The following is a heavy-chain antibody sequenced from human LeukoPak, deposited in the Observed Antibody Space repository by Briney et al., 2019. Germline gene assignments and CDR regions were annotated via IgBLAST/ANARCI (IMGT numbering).Heavy chain of an antibody. Sequence: GGSLRLSCAASGFTVSSNYMSWVRQAPGKGLEWVSVIYSGGSTYYADSVKGRFTISRDNSKNTLYLQMNSLRAEDTAVYYCARVLDHYYYYMDVWGKGTTVTISS. CDR2: IYSGGST. CDR1: GFTVSSNY. J-gene: IGHJ6*03. D-gene: IGHD1-1*01. V-gene: IGHV3-53*01. CDR3: ARVLDHYYYYMDV.